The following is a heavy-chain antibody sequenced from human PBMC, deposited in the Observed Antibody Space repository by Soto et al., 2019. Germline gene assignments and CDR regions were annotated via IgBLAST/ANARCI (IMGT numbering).Heavy chain of an antibody. CDR2: ISWNSGGM. CDR3: VKGFRVDMVATIPYHGAFDI. D-gene: IGHD5-12*01. CDR1: GFTFDDYA. V-gene: IGHV3-9*01. J-gene: IGHJ3*02. Sequence: SLRLSCAASGFTFDDYAMHWVRQAPGKGLEWVSGISWNSGGMGYVDSVKGRFTISRDNAKNSLYLQMNSLRAEDTALYYCVKGFRVDMVATIPYHGAFDIWGQGTMVTVSS.